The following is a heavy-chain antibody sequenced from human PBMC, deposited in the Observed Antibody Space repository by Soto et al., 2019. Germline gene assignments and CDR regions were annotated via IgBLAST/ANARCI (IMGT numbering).Heavy chain of an antibody. CDR3: ARDTAVAFDY. D-gene: IGHD2-15*01. CDR2: ISGHNGNT. CDR1: GYTLINYD. J-gene: IGHJ4*02. V-gene: IGHV1-18*01. Sequence: QVQLVQSGAEMKKPGASVRVSCKASGYTLINYDFSWVRQAPGQGLEWMGWISGHNGNTKYAQKFQGRVTVTTDTSTTTAYMELRSIRSDDTAVYYCARDTAVAFDYWGQGTLVTVSS.